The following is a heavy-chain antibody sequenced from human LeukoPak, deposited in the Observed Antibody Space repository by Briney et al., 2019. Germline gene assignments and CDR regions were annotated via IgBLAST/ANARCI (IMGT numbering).Heavy chain of an antibody. J-gene: IGHJ6*03. D-gene: IGHD2-21*02. Sequence: GGSLRLSCAASGFTVSSNYMSWVRQAPGKGLEWVSAISGSGGSTYYADSVKGRFTISRDNSKNTLYLQMNSLRAEDTAVYYCAKGGCGGDCYSFYYYYMDVWGKGTTVTVSS. CDR1: GFTVSSNY. V-gene: IGHV3-23*01. CDR2: ISGSGGST. CDR3: AKGGCGGDCYSFYYYYMDV.